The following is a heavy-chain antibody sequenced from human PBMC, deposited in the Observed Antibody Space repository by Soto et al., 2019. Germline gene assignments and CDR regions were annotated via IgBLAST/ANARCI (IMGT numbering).Heavy chain of an antibody. CDR3: SREPPHGYNDY. J-gene: IGHJ4*02. Sequence: SETLSLTCTVSGGSVSSGSYYWSWIRQPPGKGLEWIGYIYYSGSTNYNPSLKSRVTISVDTSKNQFSLKLSSVTAADTAVYYCSREPPHGYNDYWGQGTLVTVSS. V-gene: IGHV4-61*01. D-gene: IGHD5-12*01. CDR1: GGSVSSGSYY. CDR2: IYYSGST.